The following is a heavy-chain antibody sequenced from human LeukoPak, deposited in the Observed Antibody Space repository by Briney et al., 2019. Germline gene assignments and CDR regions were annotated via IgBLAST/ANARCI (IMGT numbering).Heavy chain of an antibody. CDR2: MRHDGSKK. V-gene: IGHV3-30*02. CDR1: GFTFSSYA. D-gene: IGHD3-10*01. J-gene: IGHJ4*02. Sequence: GGSLRLYCAASGFTFSSYAMHWGRQAPGKGLEWVAFMRHDGSKKYYADSGQDRFIISRDNSKNTLYLQMDSLRSEDTAVYFCAKGSDSGSFLIDYWGQGTLLTVSS. CDR3: AKGSDSGSFLIDY.